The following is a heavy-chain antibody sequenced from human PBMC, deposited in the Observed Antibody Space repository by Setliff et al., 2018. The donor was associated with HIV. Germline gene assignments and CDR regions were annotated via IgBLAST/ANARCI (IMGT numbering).Heavy chain of an antibody. V-gene: IGHV3-21*01. CDR2: ISSSSSYI. J-gene: IGHJ3*02. D-gene: IGHD5-12*01. Sequence: GGSLRLSCAAPGLTFEYYAMTWVRQAPGKGLEWVSSISSSSSYIYYADSVKGRFTISRDNAKNSLYLQMNSLRAEDTAVYYCARVTSEMATFYDAFDIWGQGTMVTVSS. CDR1: GLTFEYYA. CDR3: ARVTSEMATFYDAFDI.